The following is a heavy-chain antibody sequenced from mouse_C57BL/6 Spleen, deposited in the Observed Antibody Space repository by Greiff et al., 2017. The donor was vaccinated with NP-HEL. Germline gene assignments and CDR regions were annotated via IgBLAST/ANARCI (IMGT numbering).Heavy chain of an antibody. D-gene: IGHD1-1*01. Sequence: EVQVVESGEGLVKPGGSLKLSCAASGFTFSSYAMSWVRQTPEKRLEWVAYISSGGDYIYYADTVKGRFTISRDNARNTLYLQMSSLKSEDTAMYYCTRDGSSWAYFDGWGTGTTVTVSS. V-gene: IGHV5-9-1*02. J-gene: IGHJ1*03. CDR3: TRDGSSWAYFDG. CDR1: GFTFSSYA. CDR2: ISSGGDYI.